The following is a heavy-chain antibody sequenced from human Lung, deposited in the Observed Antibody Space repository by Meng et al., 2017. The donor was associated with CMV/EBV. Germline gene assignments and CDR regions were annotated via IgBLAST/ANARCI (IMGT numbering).Heavy chain of an antibody. CDR2: INPDSGGT. V-gene: IGHV1-2*02. J-gene: IGHJ3*01. CDR3: SRGAPFFRDAFDL. CDR1: GYTFSGHY. D-gene: IGHD3-16*01. Sequence: ASVKVSXKASGYTFSGHYIHWVRQAPGQGLEWMGWINPDSGGTRYSQKFQYRVTMTRDTSINTAYMELSRLRSDDTAVYYCSRGAPFFRDAFDLWGQGTMVXVS.